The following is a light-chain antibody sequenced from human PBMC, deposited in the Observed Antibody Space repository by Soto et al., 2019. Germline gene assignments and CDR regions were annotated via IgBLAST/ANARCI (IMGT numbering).Light chain of an antibody. J-gene: IGKJ2*01. Sequence: DIVMTQSPDSLAVSLGERATINCKSSQSVLYSSNNKNYLAWYQHKPGQPPKLLIYGASTREFGVPDRFSGSGSGTDFTLTITSLQAEDVAVYYCLQHYRIPYTFGQGTKVDIK. V-gene: IGKV4-1*01. CDR3: LQHYRIPYT. CDR1: QSVLYSSNNKNY. CDR2: GAS.